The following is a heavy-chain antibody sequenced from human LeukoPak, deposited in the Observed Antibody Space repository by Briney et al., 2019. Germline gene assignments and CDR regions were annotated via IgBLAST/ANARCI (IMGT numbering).Heavy chain of an antibody. CDR3: ASQDGYSSGYFFDY. CDR2: IYYSGNT. Sequence: PAETLNPSCTVSGGSISSSSFHWGRIRQPPGKGLEWIGSIYYSGNTYYNPSLRSRVTISVDTSKNQFSLKLSSVTAADTAVYYCASQDGYSSGYFFDYWGQG. D-gene: IGHD6-19*01. CDR1: GGSISSSSFH. V-gene: IGHV4-39*01. J-gene: IGHJ4*02.